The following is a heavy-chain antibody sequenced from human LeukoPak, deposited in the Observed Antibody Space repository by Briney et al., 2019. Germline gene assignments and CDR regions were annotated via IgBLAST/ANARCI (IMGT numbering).Heavy chain of an antibody. CDR3: ATGGYSSGWVPAHWFDP. D-gene: IGHD6-19*01. CDR2: FDPEDGET. Sequence: ASVKVSCKVSGYTLTELSMHWVQQAPGKGLEWMGGFDPEDGETIYAQKFQGRVTMTEDTSTDTAYMELSSLRSEDTAVYYCATGGYSSGWVPAHWFDPWGQGTLVTVSS. J-gene: IGHJ5*02. CDR1: GYTLTELS. V-gene: IGHV1-24*01.